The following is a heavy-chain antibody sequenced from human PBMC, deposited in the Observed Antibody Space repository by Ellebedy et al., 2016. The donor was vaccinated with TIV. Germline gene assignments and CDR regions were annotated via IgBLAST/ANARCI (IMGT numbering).Heavy chain of an antibody. CDR3: ARPDLDY. V-gene: IGHV3-53*01. Sequence: GESLKISCAVSGFSVSSNYMNWVRQAPGKGLEWVSVIYSGGGTYYADSVKGRFTLSRDNSKNTLYLQMNSLRAEATAMYYCARPDLDYWGQGTLVSVSS. CDR1: GFSVSSNY. CDR2: IYSGGGT. J-gene: IGHJ4*02.